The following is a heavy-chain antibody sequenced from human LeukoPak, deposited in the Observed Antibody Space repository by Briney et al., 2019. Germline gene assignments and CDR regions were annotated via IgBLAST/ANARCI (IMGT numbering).Heavy chain of an antibody. CDR3: ARTQSGPYYYGMDV. Sequence: SSETLSLTCAVSGGSISSGGYSWSWIRQPPGKGLEWIGYIYHSGSTYHNPSLKSRVTISVDRSKNQFSLKLSSVTAADTAVYYCARTQSGPYYYGMDVWGQGTTVTVSS. D-gene: IGHD3-3*01. J-gene: IGHJ6*02. CDR2: IYHSGST. CDR1: GGSISSGGYS. V-gene: IGHV4-30-2*01.